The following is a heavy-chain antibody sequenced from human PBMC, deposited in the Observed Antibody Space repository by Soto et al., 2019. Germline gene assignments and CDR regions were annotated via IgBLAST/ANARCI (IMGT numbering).Heavy chain of an antibody. D-gene: IGHD6-19*01. CDR1: GFPFSSYS. Sequence: RGSLRLSCAASGFPFSSYSLNWVRHAPGKGLEWVSSMRSSSSYIYYADSVKGRFTISRDNAKNSLYLQMNSLRAADTAVYYCARDSSGWYIGIDYWGQGTLVTVSS. CDR2: MRSSSSYI. J-gene: IGHJ4*02. CDR3: ARDSSGWYIGIDY. V-gene: IGHV3-21*01.